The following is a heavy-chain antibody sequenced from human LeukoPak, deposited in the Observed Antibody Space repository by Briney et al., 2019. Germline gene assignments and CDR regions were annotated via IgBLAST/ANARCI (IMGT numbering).Heavy chain of an antibody. Sequence: PGGSLRLSCAASGFTFSSYSMNWVRQAPGKGLEWVSYISSSSDTIYYADSVKGRFTISRDNAKNSLYLQMDSLRAEDTAVYFCAKGLSARSTTCLDYWGQGTLVSVSS. CDR2: ISSSSDTI. J-gene: IGHJ4*02. CDR3: AKGLSARSTTCLDY. D-gene: IGHD2-2*01. CDR1: GFTFSSYS. V-gene: IGHV3-48*01.